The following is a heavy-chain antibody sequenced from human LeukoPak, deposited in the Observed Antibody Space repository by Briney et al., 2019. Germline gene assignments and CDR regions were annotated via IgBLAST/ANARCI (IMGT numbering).Heavy chain of an antibody. J-gene: IGHJ1*01. CDR3: ARGGTSANFQH. V-gene: IGHV4-31*03. Sequence: SETLSLTCTVSGGSISSSSYYWGWIRQRPGKGLEWIGYIYYSGSTHYNPSLQSRVSISVDTSQNQFSLKLSSATAADTAVYYCARGGTSANFQHWGQGTLLTVSS. CDR2: IYYSGST. CDR1: GGSISSSSYY.